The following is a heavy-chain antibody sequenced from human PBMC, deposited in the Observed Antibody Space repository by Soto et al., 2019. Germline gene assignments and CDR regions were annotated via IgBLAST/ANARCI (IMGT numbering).Heavy chain of an antibody. V-gene: IGHV4-39*07. D-gene: IGHD5-12*01. J-gene: IGHJ4*02. Sequence: SETLSLTCTVSGGSTSSSSYYWGWIRQPPGKGLEWIGSIYYSGSTYYNPSLKSRVTISVDTSKNQFSLKLSSVTAADTAVYYCARDRGYSGYDFDYWGQGTLVTVSS. CDR1: GGSTSSSSYY. CDR3: ARDRGYSGYDFDY. CDR2: IYYSGST.